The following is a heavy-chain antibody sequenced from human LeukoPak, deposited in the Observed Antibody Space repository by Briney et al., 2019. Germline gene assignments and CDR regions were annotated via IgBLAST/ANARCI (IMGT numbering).Heavy chain of an antibody. CDR1: GYTFTSNY. CDR2: ISPSGGST. CDR3: ARVWFGELLIRAFDI. J-gene: IGHJ3*02. V-gene: IGHV1-46*01. D-gene: IGHD3-10*01. Sequence: ASVKVSCKAFGYTFTSNYMHWVRQAPGQGPEWMGVISPSGGSTTYAQKFQGRVTLTRDMSTSTDYLEPSSLRSEDTAVYYCARVWFGELLIRAFDIWGQGTMVTVSS.